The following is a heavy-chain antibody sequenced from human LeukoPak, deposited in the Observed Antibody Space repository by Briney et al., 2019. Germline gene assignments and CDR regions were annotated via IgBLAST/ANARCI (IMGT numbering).Heavy chain of an antibody. J-gene: IGHJ6*03. D-gene: IGHD3-10*01. Sequence: SETLSLTCAVSGYSISSGYYWGWIRQPPGKGLEWIGSIYHSGSTYYNPSLKSRVTISVDTSKNQFPLKLSSVTAAGTAVYYCARAPGYYYMDVWGKGTTVTVSS. V-gene: IGHV4-38-2*01. CDR2: IYHSGST. CDR1: GYSISSGYY. CDR3: ARAPGYYYMDV.